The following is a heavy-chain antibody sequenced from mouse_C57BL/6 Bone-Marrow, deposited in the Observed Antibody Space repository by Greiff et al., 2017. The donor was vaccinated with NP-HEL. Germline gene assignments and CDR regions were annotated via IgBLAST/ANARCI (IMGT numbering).Heavy chain of an antibody. J-gene: IGHJ4*01. D-gene: IGHD2-4*01. Sequence: EVMLVESEGGLVQPGSSMKLSCTASGFTFSDYYMAWVRQVPEKGLEWVANINYDGSSTYYLDSLKSRFIISRDNAKNILYLQMSSLKSEDTATYYCARDRCYDYDENAMDYWGQGTSVTVSS. V-gene: IGHV5-16*01. CDR3: ARDRCYDYDENAMDY. CDR1: GFTFSDYY. CDR2: INYDGSST.